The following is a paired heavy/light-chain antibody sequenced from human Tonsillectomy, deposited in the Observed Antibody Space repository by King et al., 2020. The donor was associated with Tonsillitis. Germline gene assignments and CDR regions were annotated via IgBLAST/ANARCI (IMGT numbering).Heavy chain of an antibody. D-gene: IGHD3-22*01. CDR3: ARDGPNDSSGSGGYYYMDV. Sequence: QVQLVESGGGVVQPGRSLRLSCAASGFAFSDYAMHWVRQAPGKGLEWVAVISYEGTHKYYADSVKGRFTISRDNSKNTLYLQMNSLRPEDTAVFSCARDGPNDSSGSGGYYYMDVWGKGTTVTVSS. V-gene: IGHV3-30*01. CDR1: GFAFSDYA. CDR2: ISYEGTHK. J-gene: IGHJ6*03.
Light chain of an antibody. Sequence: QSVLTQPPSVSAAPGQKVTISCSGSSSNIGNNYVSWYQQLPGTAPKLLIYDNSKRPSGIPDRFSASKSGTSATLGITGLQTGDEADYYCGTWDSSLSAGFKWVFGGGTKLTVL. CDR1: SSNIGNNY. V-gene: IGLV1-51*01. J-gene: IGLJ3*02. CDR3: GTWDSSLSAGFKWV. CDR2: DNS.